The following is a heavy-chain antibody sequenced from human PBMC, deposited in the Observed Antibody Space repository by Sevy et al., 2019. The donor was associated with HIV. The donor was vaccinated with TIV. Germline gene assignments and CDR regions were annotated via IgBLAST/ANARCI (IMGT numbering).Heavy chain of an antibody. CDR2: ITLSGSTM. J-gene: IGHJ4*02. CDR3: ARDRQGITVAGTPIDY. Sequence: GGSLILSCAASGFTFSSYEMNWVRQAPGKGLEWISYITLSGSTMYYADSVKGRFTISRDNAKNSLYLQMNSLRAEDTAVYYCARDRQGITVAGTPIDYWGQGTLVTVSS. V-gene: IGHV3-48*03. D-gene: IGHD6-19*01. CDR1: GFTFSSYE.